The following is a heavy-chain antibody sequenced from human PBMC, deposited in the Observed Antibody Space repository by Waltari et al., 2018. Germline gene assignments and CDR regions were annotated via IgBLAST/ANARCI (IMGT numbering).Heavy chain of an antibody. D-gene: IGHD2-8*02. V-gene: IGHV1-8*01. J-gene: IGHJ3*01. CDR2: MNPNNGDT. Sequence: QVQLVQSGPEVREPGASVTVSCKASGPPFTSYDINWVPQAPGEGLEWIGWMNPNNGDTAFAQKFQGRVTLARNTSISTAYMELSSLTSDDTAMYYCATGPAAWWAFDVWGQGTMVAVSS. CDR1: GPPFTSYD. CDR3: ATGPAAWWAFDV.